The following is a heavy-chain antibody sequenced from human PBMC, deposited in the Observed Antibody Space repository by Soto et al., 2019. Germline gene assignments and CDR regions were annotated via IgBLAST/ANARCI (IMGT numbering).Heavy chain of an antibody. V-gene: IGHV4-61*01. CDR3: AREGGIRISHYGMDV. CDR1: GGSVSSGSYY. D-gene: IGHD6-13*01. CDR2: IYYSGST. Sequence: PSETLSLTCTVSGGSVSSGSYYWSWIRQPPGKGLEWIGYIYYSGSTNYNPSLKSRVTISVDTSKNQFSLKLSSVTAADTAVYYCAREGGIRISHYGMDVWGQGTTVTVSS. J-gene: IGHJ6*02.